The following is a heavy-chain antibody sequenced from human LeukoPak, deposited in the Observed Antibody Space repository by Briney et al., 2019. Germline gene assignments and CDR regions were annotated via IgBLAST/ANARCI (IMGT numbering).Heavy chain of an antibody. Sequence: PGGSLRLSCAGSGFSISNYGMNWVRQAPGKGLEWVSSISSSSRYIFYADSVQGRFTISRDNAKNSLYLQMNSLRAEDTSVYYCAREAPRGDFDYWGQGTLVTVSS. J-gene: IGHJ4*02. V-gene: IGHV3-21*01. CDR1: GFSISNYG. CDR2: ISSSSRYI. CDR3: AREAPRGDFDY.